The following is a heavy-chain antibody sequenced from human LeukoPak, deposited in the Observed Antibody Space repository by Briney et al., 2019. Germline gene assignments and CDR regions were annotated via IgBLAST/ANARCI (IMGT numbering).Heavy chain of an antibody. V-gene: IGHV1-2*02. CDR1: GHTFSDYY. CDR3: ARATVTTGTEY. D-gene: IGHD4-17*01. CDR2: VIPNSGGT. J-gene: IGHJ4*02. Sequence: ASVRVSCKASGHTFSDYYIHWVRQAPGQGLEWMGWVIPNSGGTHYAQQFQGRVTMTRDTSISTAYMELSRLRSDDTAVYYCARATVTTGTEYWGQGTLVTVSS.